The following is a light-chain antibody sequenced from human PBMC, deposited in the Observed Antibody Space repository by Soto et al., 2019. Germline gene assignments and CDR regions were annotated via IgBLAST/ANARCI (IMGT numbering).Light chain of an antibody. CDR3: SSYTSSSTRV. CDR2: EVS. Sequence: QSVLTQPDSVSGSPGQSITISCTGTSSDVGGYNYVSWYQQHPGKAPKLMIYEVSNRPSGVSNRFSGSKSGNTASLTISGLQDEDEADYYCSSYTSSSTRVFGGGTKLTVL. V-gene: IGLV2-14*01. J-gene: IGLJ3*02. CDR1: SSDVGGYNY.